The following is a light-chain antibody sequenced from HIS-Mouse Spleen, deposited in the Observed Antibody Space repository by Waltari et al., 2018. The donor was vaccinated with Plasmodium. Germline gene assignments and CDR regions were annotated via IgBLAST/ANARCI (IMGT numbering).Light chain of an antibody. CDR2: QDS. Sequence: SYELTQPPSVSVSPGQTASITCSGDKLGDNYAGWSQQKPGQSPVLVIYQDSNRPSGILEGLSGSNSGNTATLTISGTQAMDEADYYCQACDSSTAVFGGGTKLTVL. CDR1: KLGDNY. J-gene: IGLJ3*02. CDR3: QACDSSTAV. V-gene: IGLV3-1*01.